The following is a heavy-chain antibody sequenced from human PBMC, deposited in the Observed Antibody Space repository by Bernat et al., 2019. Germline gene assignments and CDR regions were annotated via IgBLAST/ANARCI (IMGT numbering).Heavy chain of an antibody. CDR3: ARFSSDSFDP. D-gene: IGHD6-25*01. V-gene: IGHV3-21*01. CDR1: GFTFSSYS. Sequence: EVQLVESGGGLVKPGGSLRLSCAASGFTFSSYSMNWVRQAPGKGLEWFSSISSSRSYIYYADSVKGRFTISRDNAKNSLYLQMKSLRAEDTAVYYCARFSSDSFDPWGQGTLVTVSS. CDR2: ISSSRSYI. J-gene: IGHJ5*02.